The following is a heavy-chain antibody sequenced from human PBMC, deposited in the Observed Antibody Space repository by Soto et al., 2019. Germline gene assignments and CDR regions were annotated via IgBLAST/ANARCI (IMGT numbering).Heavy chain of an antibody. CDR1: GFIFNNYA. Sequence: QVQLMESGGGVVQPGRSLRLSCAASGFIFNNYAMHWVRQAPGKGLEWVAFISYDGSSKYYADSVTGRFTVSRDSSRNTLYLQMNSLRAEDTAVYYCARGDGYIYGNTFDSWGQGTLVTVSS. V-gene: IGHV3-30-3*01. CDR3: ARGDGYIYGNTFDS. J-gene: IGHJ4*02. CDR2: ISYDGSSK. D-gene: IGHD5-18*01.